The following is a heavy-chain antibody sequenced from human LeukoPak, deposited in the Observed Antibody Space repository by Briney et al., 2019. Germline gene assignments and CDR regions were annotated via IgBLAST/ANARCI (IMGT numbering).Heavy chain of an antibody. CDR2: INPNSGGT. D-gene: IGHD3-22*01. Sequence: ASVKVSCKASGYTFSGYYLHWVRQAPGQGLEWMGWINPNSGGTNSAQKFQGRVTMTRDTSTITAYMELSRLRSDDTAVYFCARGYYDSSDYEYFQHWGQGTLVTVSS. CDR1: GYTFSGYY. J-gene: IGHJ1*01. V-gene: IGHV1-2*02. CDR3: ARGYYDSSDYEYFQH.